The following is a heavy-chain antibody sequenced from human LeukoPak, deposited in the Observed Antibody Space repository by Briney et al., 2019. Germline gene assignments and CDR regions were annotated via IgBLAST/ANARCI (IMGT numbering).Heavy chain of an antibody. CDR3: ARGGIAAAGRPPNYYYMDV. CDR2: IKQDGSEK. J-gene: IGHJ6*03. CDR1: GFTFSSYW. V-gene: IGHV3-7*01. D-gene: IGHD6-13*01. Sequence: PGGSLRLSCAASGFTFSSYWMSWVRQAPGKGLEWVANIKQDGSEKYYVDSVKGRFTISRDNAKNSLYLQMNSLRAEDTAVYYCARGGIAAAGRPPNYYYMDVWGKGTTVTVSS.